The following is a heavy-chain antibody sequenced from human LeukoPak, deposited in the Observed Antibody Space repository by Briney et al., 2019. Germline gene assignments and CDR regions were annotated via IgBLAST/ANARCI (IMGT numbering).Heavy chain of an antibody. J-gene: IGHJ4*02. D-gene: IGHD2-2*01. CDR2: INSDGSSA. Sequence: PGGSLRLSCTASGFTFSTYWMHWVRQAPGRGLVWVSRINSDGSSASYADSVKGRFTISRDNAENTLYLQMNSLRAEDTALYYCVRADSTSSFDHWGQGTLVTVSS. CDR3: VRADSTSSFDH. V-gene: IGHV3-74*01. CDR1: GFTFSTYW.